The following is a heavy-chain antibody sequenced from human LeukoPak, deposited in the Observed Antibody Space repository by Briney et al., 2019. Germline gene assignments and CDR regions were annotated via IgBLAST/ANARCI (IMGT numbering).Heavy chain of an antibody. Sequence: ASVKVSCKASGYTFTSYYMHWVRQAPGQGLEWMGIINPSGGSTSYAQESQGRVTMTRDTSTSTVYMELSSLRSEDTAVYYCTRVDYVASFDYWGQGTLVTVSS. J-gene: IGHJ4*02. CDR1: GYTFTSYY. CDR3: TRVDYVASFDY. CDR2: INPSGGST. D-gene: IGHD4-17*01. V-gene: IGHV1-46*01.